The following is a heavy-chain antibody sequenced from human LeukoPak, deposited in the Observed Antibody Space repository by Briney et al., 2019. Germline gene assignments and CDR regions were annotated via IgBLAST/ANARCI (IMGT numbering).Heavy chain of an antibody. V-gene: IGHV3-53*01. J-gene: IGHJ5*02. CDR3: ARHDWFDP. CDR2: IYSGGST. D-gene: IGHD3-3*01. CDR1: GFTVSGDY. Sequence: GGSLRLSCAASGFTVSGDYMSWVRQAPGKGLEWVSVIYSGGSTYYADSVKGRFTISRDTSKNTLYLQTNSLRAEDTAVYYCARHDWFDPWGQGTLVTVSS.